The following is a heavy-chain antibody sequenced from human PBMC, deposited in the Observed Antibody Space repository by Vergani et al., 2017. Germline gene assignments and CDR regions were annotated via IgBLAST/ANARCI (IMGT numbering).Heavy chain of an antibody. CDR2: IYYSGST. Sequence: QVQLQESGPGLVKPSETLSLTCTVSGGSISSYYWSWIRQPPGKGLEWIGYIYYSGSTNYNPSLKSRVTISVDTSKNQFSLKLSSVTAADTAVDYCARLRKTVAARTFYYYMDVWGKGTTVTVSS. V-gene: IGHV4-59*08. CDR3: ARLRKTVAARTFYYYMDV. J-gene: IGHJ6*03. D-gene: IGHD6-6*01. CDR1: GGSISSYY.